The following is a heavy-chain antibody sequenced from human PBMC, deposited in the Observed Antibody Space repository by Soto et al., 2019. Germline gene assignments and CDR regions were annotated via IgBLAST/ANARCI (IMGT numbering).Heavy chain of an antibody. CDR2: ISWNSGTM. CDR3: AKGFCSSTRCLTYSYMDV. Sequence: EVQLVESGGGLVQPGRSLRLSCAASGFSFDEYAMHWVRQAPGKGLEWVSGISWNSGTMGYGDSVKGRFTISRNNAKNSLYLQMNSLRAEDTALYYCAKGFCSSTRCLTYSYMDVGGKGTTVTVSS. J-gene: IGHJ6*03. V-gene: IGHV3-9*01. D-gene: IGHD2-2*01. CDR1: GFSFDEYA.